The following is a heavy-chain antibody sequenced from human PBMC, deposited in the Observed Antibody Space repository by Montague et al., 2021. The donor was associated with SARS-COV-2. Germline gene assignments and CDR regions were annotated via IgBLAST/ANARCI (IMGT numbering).Heavy chain of an antibody. CDR3: ARDLAPYYGSGSYYNPIDAFDI. V-gene: IGHV4-61*02. Sequence: TLSLTCTVSGGSISSGSYYWSWIRQPAGKGLEWIGRIYTSGSTNYNPSLKSRVTISVDTSKNQFSLKLSSVTAADTAVYYCARDLAPYYGSGSYYNPIDAFDIWGQETMVTVSS. D-gene: IGHD3-10*01. CDR1: GGSISSGSYY. J-gene: IGHJ3*02. CDR2: IYTSGST.